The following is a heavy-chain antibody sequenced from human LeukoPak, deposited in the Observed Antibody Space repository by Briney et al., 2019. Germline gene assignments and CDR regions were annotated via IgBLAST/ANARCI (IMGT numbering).Heavy chain of an antibody. CDR3: ARVRYYGSGSYYKGSIVNWFDP. Sequence: PSETLSLTCAVYGGSFSGYYWSWIRQPPGKGLEWIGEINHSGSTNYNPSLKSRVTISVDTSKNQFSLKLSSVTAAGTAVYYCARVRYYGSGSYYKGSIVNWFDPWGQGTLVTVSS. V-gene: IGHV4-34*01. D-gene: IGHD3-10*01. CDR2: INHSGST. J-gene: IGHJ5*02. CDR1: GGSFSGYY.